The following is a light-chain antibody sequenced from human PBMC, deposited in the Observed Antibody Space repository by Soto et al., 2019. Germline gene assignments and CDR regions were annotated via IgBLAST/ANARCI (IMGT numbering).Light chain of an antibody. Sequence: EVVLTQSPATLSVSPGERATLSCRTSQSISRRLAWYQQRPGQAPRLLVYGASTRATGIPARFSGSGSETEFTLTISSLQSEDSAVYYCQHYGRSPGLFTFGPGTKVEIK. CDR2: GAS. CDR3: QHYGRSPGLFT. CDR1: QSISRR. J-gene: IGKJ3*01. V-gene: IGKV3-15*01.